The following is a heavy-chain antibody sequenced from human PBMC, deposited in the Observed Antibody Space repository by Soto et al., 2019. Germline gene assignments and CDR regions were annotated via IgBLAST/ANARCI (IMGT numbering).Heavy chain of an antibody. CDR3: AKTGDSSGYNWFDP. CDR2: FSSVGGGT. V-gene: IGHV3-23*01. Sequence: PGGSLRLSCAASGFTFSSYAMSWVRQAPGKGLEWVSTFSSVGGGTYYADSVKGRFTISRDNSKNTLYLQMNSLGAEDTALYHCAKTGDSSGYNWFDPWGRGTLVTVSS. CDR1: GFTFSSYA. D-gene: IGHD3-22*01. J-gene: IGHJ5*02.